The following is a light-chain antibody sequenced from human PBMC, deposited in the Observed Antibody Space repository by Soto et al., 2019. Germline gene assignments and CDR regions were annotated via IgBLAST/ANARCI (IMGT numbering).Light chain of an antibody. CDR3: QSYDSSLRAYV. Sequence: QLVLTQPPSVSGAPGQGVTISCSGTSSNLGAGYGVHWYQQLPGTVPKLLIYNNNNRPSGVPDRFSGSKSGTSASLAITGLQTEDEADYYCQSYDSSLRAYVFGAGTKLTVL. J-gene: IGLJ1*01. CDR1: SSNLGAGYG. V-gene: IGLV1-40*01. CDR2: NNN.